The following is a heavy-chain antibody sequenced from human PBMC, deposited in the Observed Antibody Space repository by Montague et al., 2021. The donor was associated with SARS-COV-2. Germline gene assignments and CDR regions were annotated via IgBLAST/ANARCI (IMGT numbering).Heavy chain of an antibody. CDR1: GGSISSYY. CDR2: INHTGST. J-gene: IGHJ5*02. Sequence: SETLSLTCGVSGGSISSYYWTWIRQSPGKRLEWIGEINHTGSTTYNPSLKSRVTISVDTSKNQFSLKLTSVTVADTALYYCARSFRMGMPGMLRLTWGQGTLVTVSS. V-gene: IGHV4-34*01. CDR3: ARSFRMGMPGMLRLT. D-gene: IGHD2-8*01.